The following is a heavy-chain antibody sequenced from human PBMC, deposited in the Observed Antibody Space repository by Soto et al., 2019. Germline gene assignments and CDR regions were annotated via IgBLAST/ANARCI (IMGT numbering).Heavy chain of an antibody. V-gene: IGHV4-39*01. D-gene: IGHD3-9*01. CDR3: ASQRGYYDILTGFIG. CDR2: IYYSGST. CDR1: GGSISSSSYY. Sequence: QLQLQESGPGLVKPSETLSLTCTVSGGSISSSSYYWGWIRQPPGKGLEWIGSIYYSGSTYYNPSLKSRVSIAVDTSKNTLALKLSSVTAADTAVYYCASQRGYYDILTGFIGWGQGTLVTVCS. J-gene: IGHJ4*02.